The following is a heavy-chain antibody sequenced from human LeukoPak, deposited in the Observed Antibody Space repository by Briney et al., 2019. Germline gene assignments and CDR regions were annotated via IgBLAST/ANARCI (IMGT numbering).Heavy chain of an antibody. Sequence: GGSLRLSCAASGFTFSLSWMRWVRQAPGKGLEWVSSINYDARGRTYADSVKGRLTIPRDNAKNTLFLQMNSLRGEDSAIYSCVRGAGPGTPFNWGQGILVTVSS. CDR2: INYDARGR. CDR3: VRGAGPGTPFN. CDR1: GFTFSLSW. J-gene: IGHJ1*01. D-gene: IGHD1-1*01. V-gene: IGHV3-74*01.